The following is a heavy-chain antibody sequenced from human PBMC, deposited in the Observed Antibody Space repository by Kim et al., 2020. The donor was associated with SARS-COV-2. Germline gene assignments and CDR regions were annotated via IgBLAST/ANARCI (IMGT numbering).Heavy chain of an antibody. CDR3: AKGATPTGFDY. Sequence: QDPGQGLEWVGRINPKSGGTTFARKFQGRVTMTRDTSINTVYMELSRLTSDDTVIYYCAKGATPTGFDYWGQGTLVTVSS. D-gene: IGHD2-2*01. J-gene: IGHJ4*02. CDR2: INPKSGGT. V-gene: IGHV1-2*05.